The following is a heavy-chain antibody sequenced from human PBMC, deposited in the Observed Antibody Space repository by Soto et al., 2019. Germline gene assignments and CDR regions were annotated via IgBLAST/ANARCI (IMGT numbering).Heavy chain of an antibody. V-gene: IGHV3-33*01. J-gene: IGHJ6*02. CDR1: GFTFSSYG. CDR2: IWYDGSNK. D-gene: IGHD1-26*01. CDR3: ARELPTEYYYYGMDV. Sequence: GGSLRLSCAASGFTFSSYGMHWVRQATGKGLEWVAVIWYDGSNKYYADSVKGRFTISRDNSKNTLYLQMNSLRAEDTAVYYCARELPTEYYYYGMDVWGQGTTVTVSS.